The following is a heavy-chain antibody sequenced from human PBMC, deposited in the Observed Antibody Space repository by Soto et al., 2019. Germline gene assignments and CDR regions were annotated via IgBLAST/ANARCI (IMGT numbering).Heavy chain of an antibody. D-gene: IGHD3-3*01. Sequence: GGSLRLSCAASGFTFSNAWMNWVRQAPGKGLEWVGRIKSKTDGGTTDYAAPVKGRFTISRDDSKNTLYLQMNSLKTEDTAVYYCTTGGQITRYDFWSGYYDGKKYYYYYGMDVWGQGTTVTVSS. CDR2: IKSKTDGGTT. J-gene: IGHJ6*02. CDR3: TTGGQITRYDFWSGYYDGKKYYYYYGMDV. CDR1: GFTFSNAW. V-gene: IGHV3-15*07.